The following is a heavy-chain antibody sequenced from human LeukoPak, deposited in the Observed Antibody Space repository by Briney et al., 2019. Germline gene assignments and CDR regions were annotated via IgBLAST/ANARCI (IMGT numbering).Heavy chain of an antibody. Sequence: SETLSLTCTVSGGSISSGGYHWIWNRQPPGKGLEWIGYIYHSRSTYYNPSLKSRVTISVDRSKNQFSLKLSSVTAADTAVYYCARVEDCSSTSCSRGHFDYWGQGTLVTVSS. V-gene: IGHV4-30-2*01. J-gene: IGHJ4*02. D-gene: IGHD2-2*01. CDR1: GGSISSGGYH. CDR2: IYHSRST. CDR3: ARVEDCSSTSCSRGHFDY.